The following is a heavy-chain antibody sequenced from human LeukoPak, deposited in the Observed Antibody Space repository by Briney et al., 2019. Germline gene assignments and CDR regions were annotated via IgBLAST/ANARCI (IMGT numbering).Heavy chain of an antibody. J-gene: IGHJ6*03. Sequence: EASVKVSCKASGGTFSSYAISWVRQAPGQGLEWMGRIIPIFGTANYAQEFQGRVTITADESTSTAYMELSSLRSEDTAVYYCASGLRFSVGDYYYYMDVWGKGTTVTVSS. CDR2: IIPIFGTA. CDR1: GGTFSSYA. V-gene: IGHV1-69*13. D-gene: IGHD3-3*01. CDR3: ASGLRFSVGDYYYYMDV.